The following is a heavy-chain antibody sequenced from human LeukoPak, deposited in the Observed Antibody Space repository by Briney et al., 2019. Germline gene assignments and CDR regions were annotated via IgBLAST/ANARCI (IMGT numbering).Heavy chain of an antibody. CDR3: ARARGPAVNYYYMDV. V-gene: IGHV3-48*01. CDR2: ISSSSSTI. Sequence: GGSLRLSCAASGLTFSRFIMKWIRQAPGKGLEWVSYISSSSSTIYYADSVKGRFTIPRDNAKNSLYLQMNNLRAEDTAVYYCARARGPAVNYYYMDVWGKGTTVTVSS. J-gene: IGHJ6*03. D-gene: IGHD2-2*01. CDR1: GLTFSRFI.